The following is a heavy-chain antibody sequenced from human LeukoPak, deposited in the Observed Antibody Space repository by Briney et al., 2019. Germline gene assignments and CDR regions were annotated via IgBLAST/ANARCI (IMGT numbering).Heavy chain of an antibody. CDR3: AKELIAAAGPTAYYYYGMDV. CDR1: GFTFSSYG. J-gene: IGHJ6*02. Sequence: SGGSLRLSCAASGFTFSSYGMHWVHQAPGKGLEWVAFIRYDGSNKYYADSVKGRFTISRDNSKNTLYLQMNSLRAEDTAVYYCAKELIAAAGPTAYYYYGMDVWGQGTTVTVS. V-gene: IGHV3-30*02. D-gene: IGHD6-13*01. CDR2: IRYDGSNK.